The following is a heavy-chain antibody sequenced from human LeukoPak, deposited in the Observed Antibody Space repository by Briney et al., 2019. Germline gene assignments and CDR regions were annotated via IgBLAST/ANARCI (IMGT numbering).Heavy chain of an antibody. CDR3: ARHTSSSWAIFDS. Sequence: SETLSLTCTVSGGSLSNYYWSWLRQPSGKGLEWIGYIYYSGSTNYSPSLKSRVTMSVDTSKNQLSLRLSSVTAADTAVYYCARHTSSSWAIFDSWGQGTLVTVSS. CDR1: GGSLSNYY. D-gene: IGHD6-13*01. V-gene: IGHV4-59*08. CDR2: IYYSGST. J-gene: IGHJ4*02.